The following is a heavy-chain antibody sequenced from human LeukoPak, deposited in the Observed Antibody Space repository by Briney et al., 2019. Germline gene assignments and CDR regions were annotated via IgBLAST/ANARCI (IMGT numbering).Heavy chain of an antibody. D-gene: IGHD5-24*01. CDR1: GYTFTGYY. CDR2: INPNSGGT. CDR3: ARPRRDGYYFDY. V-gene: IGHV1-2*02. Sequence: ASVKVSSKASGYTFTGYYMHWVRQAPGQGLEWMGWINPNSGGTNYAQKFQGRVTMTRDTSISTAYMELSRLRSDDTAVYYCARPRRDGYYFDYWGQGTLVTVSS. J-gene: IGHJ4*02.